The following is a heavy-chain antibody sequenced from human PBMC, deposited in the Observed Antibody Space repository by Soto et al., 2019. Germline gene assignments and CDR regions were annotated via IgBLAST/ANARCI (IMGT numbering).Heavy chain of an antibody. Sequence: SVKVSCKASGGTFSSYAISWVRQAPGQGLEWMGGIIPIFGTANYAQKFQGRVTITADESTSTAYMELSSLRSEDTAVYYCARQAPPTYYDYVWGSYPIVYFDYWGQGTLVTVSS. V-gene: IGHV1-69*13. CDR1: GGTFSSYA. D-gene: IGHD3-16*01. J-gene: IGHJ4*02. CDR3: ARQAPPTYYDYVWGSYPIVYFDY. CDR2: IIPIFGTA.